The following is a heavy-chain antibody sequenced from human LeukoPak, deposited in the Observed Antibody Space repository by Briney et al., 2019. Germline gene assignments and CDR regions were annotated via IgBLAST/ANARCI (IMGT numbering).Heavy chain of an antibody. V-gene: IGHV3-33*01. Sequence: PGSSLRLSCAASGFSFSTFVMLWVRQAPGKGLEWVAVIRPDGSHISYVDPVKGRFTISRDNSNNMLYLQMNSLRADDTALYYCLREVDWKYAFDYWGRGTLVTVSS. J-gene: IGHJ4*02. D-gene: IGHD1-7*01. CDR2: IRPDGSHI. CDR1: GFSFSTFV. CDR3: LREVDWKYAFDY.